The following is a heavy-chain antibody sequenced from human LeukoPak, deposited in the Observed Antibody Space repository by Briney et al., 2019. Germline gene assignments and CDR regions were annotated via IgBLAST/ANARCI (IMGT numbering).Heavy chain of an antibody. CDR2: INHSGST. CDR3: ARQTREYYYGSGRSSNWFDP. J-gene: IGHJ5*02. V-gene: IGHV4-34*01. Sequence: PSETLSLTCAVYGGSFSGYYRSWIRQPPGKGLEWIGEINHSGSTNYNPSLKSRATISVDTSKNQFSLKLSSVTAADTAVYYCARQTREYYYGSGRSSNWFDPWGQGTLVTVSS. D-gene: IGHD3-10*01. CDR1: GGSFSGYY.